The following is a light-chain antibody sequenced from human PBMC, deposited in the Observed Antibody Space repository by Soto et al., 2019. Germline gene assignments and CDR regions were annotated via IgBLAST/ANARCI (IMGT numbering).Light chain of an antibody. Sequence: QTVVTQPPSASGSPGQSVTISCTGTSSDVGGYNYVSWYQQHPGKAPKLMIYEVSKRPSGVPDRFSGSKSGNTASLTVSGLRAEDEADYYCSSYAGSNLVVFGGGTKVTVL. J-gene: IGLJ2*01. CDR1: SSDVGGYNY. V-gene: IGLV2-8*01. CDR2: EVS. CDR3: SSYAGSNLVV.